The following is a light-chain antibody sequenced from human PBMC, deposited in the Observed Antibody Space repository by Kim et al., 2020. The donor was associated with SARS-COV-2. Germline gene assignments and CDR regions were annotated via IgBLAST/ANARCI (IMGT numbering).Light chain of an antibody. J-gene: IGLJ3*02. CDR3: QVWDSSWV. V-gene: IGLV3-9*01. CDR1: NIGSKN. CDR2: RDS. Sequence: SYELTQPLSVSVALGQMARITCGGNNIGSKNVHWYQQKPGQAPVLVIYRDSNRPSGIPERFSGSNSGNTATLTISRAQAGDEADYYCQVWDSSWVFGGGTQLTVL.